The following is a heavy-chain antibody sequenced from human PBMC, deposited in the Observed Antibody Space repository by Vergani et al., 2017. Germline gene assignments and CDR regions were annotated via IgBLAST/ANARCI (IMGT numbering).Heavy chain of an antibody. CDR1: GYSITRYW. J-gene: IGHJ6*02. Sequence: EVQLVQSGAEVKKPGESLKISCKGSGYSITRYWIGWVRQMPGKGLEWVGIIYPGDTDTTYSPSFQGQVTISADKSISTAYLQWSSLKASATVMYYCAGQTVSVMRYCSGGSGYGMDVWGQGRTVTVSS. CDR3: AGQTVSVMRYCSGGSGYGMDV. D-gene: IGHD2-15*01. CDR2: IYPGDTDT. V-gene: IGHV5-51*01.